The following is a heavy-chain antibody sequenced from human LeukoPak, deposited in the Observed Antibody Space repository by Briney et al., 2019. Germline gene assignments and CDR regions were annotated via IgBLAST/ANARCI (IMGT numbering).Heavy chain of an antibody. Sequence: GASVKVSRKASGYTFTGYYIHWVRQAPGQGLEWMGWINPNSGGANYAQKFHDRVTMTRDTSISTAYMELTRLRSDDTGVYYCARDSPLYGSVRGWFDPWGQGTLVTVSS. V-gene: IGHV1-2*02. CDR1: GYTFTGYY. CDR3: ARDSPLYGSVRGWFDP. J-gene: IGHJ5*02. D-gene: IGHD3-10*01. CDR2: INPNSGGA.